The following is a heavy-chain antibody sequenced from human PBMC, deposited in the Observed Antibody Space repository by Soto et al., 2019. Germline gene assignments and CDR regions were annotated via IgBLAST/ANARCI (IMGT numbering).Heavy chain of an antibody. Sequence: PSETLSLTCTVSGGSISSYYWSWIRQPPGKGLEWIGYIYYSGSTNYNPSLKSRVTISVDTSKNQFSLKLSSVTAADTAVYYCARDTLRGVDYYYYYGMDVWGQGTTLTVSS. CDR2: IYYSGST. V-gene: IGHV4-59*01. CDR1: GGSISSYY. J-gene: IGHJ6*02. D-gene: IGHD4-17*01. CDR3: ARDTLRGVDYYYYYGMDV.